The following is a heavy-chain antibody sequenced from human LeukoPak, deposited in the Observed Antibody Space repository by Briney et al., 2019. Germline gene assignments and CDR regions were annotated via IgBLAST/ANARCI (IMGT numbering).Heavy chain of an antibody. CDR3: ARHVGIVGADGYIDY. D-gene: IGHD1-26*01. CDR2: IYPGDSDT. CDR1: GYSFTSYW. Sequence: RGESLKISSKGSGYSFTSYWIGWVRQMPGKGLEWMGIIYPGDSDTRYSPSFQGQVTISADKSISTAYLQWSSLKASDTAMYYCARHVGIVGADGYIDYWGQGTLVTVSS. J-gene: IGHJ4*02. V-gene: IGHV5-51*01.